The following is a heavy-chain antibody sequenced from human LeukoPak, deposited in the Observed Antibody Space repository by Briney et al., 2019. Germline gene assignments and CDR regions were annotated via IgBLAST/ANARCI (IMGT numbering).Heavy chain of an antibody. CDR2: IKQDGSEK. CDR1: GFTFTTYW. V-gene: IGHV3-7*01. CDR3: ARVSLYCSGGSCYVDY. J-gene: IGHJ4*02. Sequence: GGSLRLSCVGSGFTFTTYWMSWVRQAPGKGLEWVANIKQDGSEKYYVDSVKGRFTISRDNANNSLYLHMNSVRAEDTAVYYCARVSLYCSGGSCYVDYWGQGTLVTVSS. D-gene: IGHD2-15*01.